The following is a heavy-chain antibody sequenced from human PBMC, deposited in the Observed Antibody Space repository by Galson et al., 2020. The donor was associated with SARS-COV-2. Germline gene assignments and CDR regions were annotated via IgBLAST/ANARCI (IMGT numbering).Heavy chain of an antibody. Sequence: GGSLRLSCAASGFSFSSYAMHWVRQAPGRGLDWVALISYDGTKKYYADSAKGRFTISRDNSKNTLYLQINSLRGDDTAVYYCVRGDYFDIVVVYGMAVWGQGITVTVSS. V-gene: IGHV3-30*04. CDR3: VRGDYFDIVVVYGMAV. CDR2: ISYDGTKK. CDR1: GFSFSSYA. D-gene: IGHD2-21*01. J-gene: IGHJ6*02.